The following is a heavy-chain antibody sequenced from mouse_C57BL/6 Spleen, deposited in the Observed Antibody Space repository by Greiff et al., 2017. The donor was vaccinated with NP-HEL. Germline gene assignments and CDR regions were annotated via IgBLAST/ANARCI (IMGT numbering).Heavy chain of an antibody. J-gene: IGHJ3*01. CDR2: ISSGGSYT. D-gene: IGHD4-1*01. CDR3: ASPAGTAFAY. Sequence: EVKLVESGGDLVKPGGSLKLSCAASGFTFSSYGMSWVSQTPDKRLEWVATISSGGSYTYYPDSVKGRFTFSRDNAKNTLYLQRSSLKSEDTARYYCASPAGTAFAYWGQGTLVTVSA. CDR1: GFTFSSYG. V-gene: IGHV5-6*01.